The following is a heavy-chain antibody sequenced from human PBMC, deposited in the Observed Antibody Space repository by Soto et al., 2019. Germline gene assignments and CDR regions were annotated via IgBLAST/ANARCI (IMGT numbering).Heavy chain of an antibody. CDR2: IYHSGST. V-gene: IGHV4-30-2*01. CDR3: ARVPDR. CDR1: GGSISSGGYS. Sequence: QLQLQESGSGLVKPSQTLSLTCAVSGGSISSGGYSWSWLRQPPGKGLEWIRNIYHSGSTYYNPSLKSRVNISVDRSNNQCSLTLSSVTAADTAIYYCARVPDRWGQGTLVTVSS. D-gene: IGHD2-2*01. J-gene: IGHJ5*02.